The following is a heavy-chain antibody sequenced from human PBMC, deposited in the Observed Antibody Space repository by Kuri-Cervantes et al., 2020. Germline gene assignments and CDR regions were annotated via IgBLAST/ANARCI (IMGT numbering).Heavy chain of an antibody. Sequence: SGPTLVKPTETLTLTCTVSGFSLSNARMGVSWIRQPPGKALEWLALIYWDDDKRYSPSLKSRLTITKDTSKNQMVLTMTNMDPVDTATYYCAHGYSYYDILTGYYNNWFDPWGQGTLVTVSS. CDR2: IYWDDDK. J-gene: IGHJ5*02. CDR1: GFSLSNARMG. V-gene: IGHV2-5*02. D-gene: IGHD3-9*01. CDR3: AHGYSYYDILTGYYNNWFDP.